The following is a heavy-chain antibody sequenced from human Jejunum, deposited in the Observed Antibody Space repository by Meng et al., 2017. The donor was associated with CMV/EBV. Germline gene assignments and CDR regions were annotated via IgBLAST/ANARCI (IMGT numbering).Heavy chain of an antibody. CDR2: IGASGGST. CDR1: RFTFRTYA. Sequence: LSCSAPRFTFRTYAMSWVRQTPGKGLEWVSGIGASGGSTYYADSVKGRFTISRDNTNNMLYLQMHSLRADDSALYYCARGAPWTDYDYWGQGTLVTVSS. V-gene: IGHV3-23*01. D-gene: IGHD3/OR15-3a*01. CDR3: ARGAPWTDYDY. J-gene: IGHJ4*02.